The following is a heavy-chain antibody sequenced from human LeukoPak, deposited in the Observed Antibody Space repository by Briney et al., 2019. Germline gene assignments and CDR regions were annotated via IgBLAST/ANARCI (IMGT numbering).Heavy chain of an antibody. J-gene: IGHJ4*02. D-gene: IGHD3-10*01. CDR2: IYYSGST. CDR1: GGSISSSSYY. Sequence: SETLSLTCTVSGGSISSSSYYWGWIRQPPGKGLEWIGSIYYSGSTYYNPSLKSRVTISVDTSKNQFSLKLSSVTAADTAVYYCARAHSLWFGELPHGGYFDYWGQGTLVTVSS. CDR3: ARAHSLWFGELPHGGYFDY. V-gene: IGHV4-39*07.